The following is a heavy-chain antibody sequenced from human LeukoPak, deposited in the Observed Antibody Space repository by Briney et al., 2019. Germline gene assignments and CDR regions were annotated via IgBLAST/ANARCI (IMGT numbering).Heavy chain of an antibody. J-gene: IGHJ5*02. CDR3: ARDHGGNWFDP. CDR2: NYYHGRT. V-gene: IGHV4-61*01. Sequence: PSETLSPTCTVSGGSVSSGSYYWSWIRQPPGKGLEWIGYNYYHGRTNYNPSLKSRVTISIDTSKNQSSLRLTSVTAADTAVYYCARDHGGNWFDPWGQGTLVTVSS. D-gene: IGHD3-10*01. CDR1: GGSVSSGSYY.